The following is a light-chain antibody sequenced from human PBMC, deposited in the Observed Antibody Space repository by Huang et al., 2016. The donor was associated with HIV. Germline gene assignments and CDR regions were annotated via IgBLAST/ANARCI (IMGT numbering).Light chain of an antibody. J-gene: IGKJ4*01. V-gene: IGKV3-15*01. CDR3: QQYNNWAPLT. CDR1: PSVGTN. CDR2: SAS. Sequence: VLTQSPGTLSVSPGARAIVSCRASPSVGTNLAWYQHKLGQAPRSLIFSASTRAIGIPDKFSGSGSGTEFTLTINSLQSEDSAGNYCQQYNNWAPLTFGGGTKVEIK.